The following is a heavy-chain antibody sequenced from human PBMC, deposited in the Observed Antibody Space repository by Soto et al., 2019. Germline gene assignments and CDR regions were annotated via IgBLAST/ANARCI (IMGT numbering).Heavy chain of an antibody. CDR2: IIPIFGTA. Sequence: ASVKVSCKASGGTFSSYAISWVRQAPGQGLEWMGGIIPIFGTANYAQKFQGRVTITADKSTSTAYMELSSLRSGDTAVYYCALGGFWSGYYSAYWGQGTLVTVS. D-gene: IGHD3-3*01. CDR1: GGTFSSYA. V-gene: IGHV1-69*06. CDR3: ALGGFWSGYYSAY. J-gene: IGHJ4*02.